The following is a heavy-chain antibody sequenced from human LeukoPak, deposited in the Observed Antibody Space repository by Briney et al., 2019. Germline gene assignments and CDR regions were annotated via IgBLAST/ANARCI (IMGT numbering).Heavy chain of an antibody. J-gene: IGHJ4*02. Sequence: PSQTLSLTCTVSGGSISSGGYYWSWIRQHPGKGLEWIVYIYYSGSTYYNPSLKSRVTISVDTSKNQFSLKLSSVTAADTAVYYCARTVTAMDMYYFDYWGQGTLVTVSS. CDR3: ARTVTAMDMYYFDY. V-gene: IGHV4-31*03. D-gene: IGHD5-18*01. CDR1: GGSISSGGYY. CDR2: IYYSGST.